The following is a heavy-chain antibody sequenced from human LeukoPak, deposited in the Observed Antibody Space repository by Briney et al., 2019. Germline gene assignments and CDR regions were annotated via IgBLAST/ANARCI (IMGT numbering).Heavy chain of an antibody. Sequence: SETLSLTCTVSGGSISSGGYYWSWIRQPPGKGLEWIGYIYHSGSTYYNPSLKSRVTISVDTSKNQFSLKLSSVTAADTAVYYCARELGQQLVRASNWFDPWGQGTLVTVSS. CDR3: ARELGQQLVRASNWFDP. D-gene: IGHD6-13*01. J-gene: IGHJ5*02. V-gene: IGHV4-30-2*01. CDR2: IYHSGST. CDR1: GGSISSGGYY.